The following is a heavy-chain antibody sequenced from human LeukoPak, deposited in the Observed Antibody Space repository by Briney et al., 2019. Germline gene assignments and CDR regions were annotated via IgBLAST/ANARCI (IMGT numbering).Heavy chain of an antibody. V-gene: IGHV4-61*01. J-gene: IGHJ4*02. CDR2: IYYSGGT. D-gene: IGHD1-14*01. CDR3: ARGRPYGKVYFDH. CDR1: GGSVSSGSYY. Sequence: SEALSHTCTVSGGSVSSGSYYWGWIRQPPGKGLEWIGHIYYSGGTSSNPSLKSRVAISLDTSVNQFSLKLTSVTGADTAVYYCARGRPYGKVYFDHWGQGTLVTVSS.